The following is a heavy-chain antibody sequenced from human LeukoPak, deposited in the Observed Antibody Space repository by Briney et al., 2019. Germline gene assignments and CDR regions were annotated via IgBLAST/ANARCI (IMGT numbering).Heavy chain of an antibody. Sequence: GGSLRLSCAASGFTFSSYGMSWVRQAPGKGLEWVSAISGSGGSTYYADSVKGRFTISRDNSKNTLYLQMNSLRAEDTAVYYCAKDSRLGGIFDYWGQGTLVTVSS. CDR1: GFTFSSYG. D-gene: IGHD3-16*01. CDR2: ISGSGGST. J-gene: IGHJ4*02. CDR3: AKDSRLGGIFDY. V-gene: IGHV3-23*01.